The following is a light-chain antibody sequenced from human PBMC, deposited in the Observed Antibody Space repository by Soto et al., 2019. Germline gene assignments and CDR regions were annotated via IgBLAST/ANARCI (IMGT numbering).Light chain of an antibody. J-gene: IGKJ1*01. CDR1: QSVSNNY. Sequence: ELGLTQSPGTLSLSPGERTSLSCRASQSVSNNYLAWYQQKPGQAPRLLIYGASNRATGIQDRFSGSGSGTEFTLTISRLEPEDFAVYYCKQYGSSGTFGQGTKVDIK. CDR3: KQYGSSGT. V-gene: IGKV3-20*01. CDR2: GAS.